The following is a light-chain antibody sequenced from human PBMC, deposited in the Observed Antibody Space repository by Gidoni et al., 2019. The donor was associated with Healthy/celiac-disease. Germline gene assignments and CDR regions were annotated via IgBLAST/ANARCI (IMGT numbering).Light chain of an antibody. V-gene: IGLV2-14*01. CDR1: SSDVGGYNY. Sequence: QSALTQPAPGSGSHGPSIPISCTGTSSDVGGYNYVSWYQQHPGKAPKLMIYEFSNRPSGVSNRFSGSKSGNTASLTISGLQAEDEADYYCSSYTSSSTLVFGGGTKLTVL. CDR2: EFS. J-gene: IGLJ2*01. CDR3: SSYTSSSTLV.